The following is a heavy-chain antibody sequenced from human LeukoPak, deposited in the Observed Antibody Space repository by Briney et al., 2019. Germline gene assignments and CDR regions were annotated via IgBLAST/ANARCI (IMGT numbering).Heavy chain of an antibody. J-gene: IGHJ4*02. Sequence: GGSLRLSCAASGFTFSSYAVSWVRQAPGKGLEWVSAISGSGGSTYYADSVKGRFTISRDNSKNTLYLQMNSLRAEDTAVYYCARDDSSGSYDYWGQGTLVTVSS. D-gene: IGHD3-22*01. CDR1: GFTFSSYA. CDR2: ISGSGGST. CDR3: ARDDSSGSYDY. V-gene: IGHV3-23*01.